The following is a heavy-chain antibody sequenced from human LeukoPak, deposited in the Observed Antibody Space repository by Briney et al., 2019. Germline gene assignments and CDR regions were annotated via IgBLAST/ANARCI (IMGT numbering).Heavy chain of an antibody. D-gene: IGHD2-2*01. V-gene: IGHV3-21*01. CDR1: GFTFSSYS. CDR2: ISSSSSYI. J-gene: IGHJ6*03. CDR3: ARSGGSTVFYYMDV. Sequence: KAGGSLRLSCAASGFTFSSYSMNWVRQAPGKGLEWVSSISSSSSYIYYADSVKGRFTISRDNAKDSLYLQMNSLRAEDTAVYYCARSGGSTVFYYMDVWGKGTTVTVSS.